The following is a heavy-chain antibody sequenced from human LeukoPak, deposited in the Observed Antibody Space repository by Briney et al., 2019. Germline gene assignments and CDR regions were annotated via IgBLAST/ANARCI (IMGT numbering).Heavy chain of an antibody. V-gene: IGHV4-31*03. CDR1: GGSISSGGYY. CDR2: IYYSGST. Sequence: SQTLSLTCTVSGGSISSGGYYWSWIRQHPGKGLEWIGYIYYSGSTYYNPSLKSRVTISVDTSKNQFSLKLSSVTAADTAVYYCARDNFDYDFSPMDVWGKGTTVTVSA. J-gene: IGHJ6*04. CDR3: ARDNFDYDFSPMDV. D-gene: IGHD3-3*01.